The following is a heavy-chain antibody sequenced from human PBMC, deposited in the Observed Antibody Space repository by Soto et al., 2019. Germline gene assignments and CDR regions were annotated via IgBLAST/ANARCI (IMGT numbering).Heavy chain of an antibody. CDR1: GGSISSGDYY. Sequence: QVQLQESGPGLVEPSQTLSLTCTVSGGSISSGDYYWSWIRQPPGKDLAWIGHIYNSGNTYSNPSLKSRVTLSVDTSKNQFSLKLSSVTAADTAVYYCARGPSGDKVDYWGQGTLVTVSS. J-gene: IGHJ4*02. CDR2: IYNSGNT. V-gene: IGHV4-30-4*01. D-gene: IGHD1-26*01. CDR3: ARGPSGDKVDY.